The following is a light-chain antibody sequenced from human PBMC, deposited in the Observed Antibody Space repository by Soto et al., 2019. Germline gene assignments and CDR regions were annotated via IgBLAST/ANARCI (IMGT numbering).Light chain of an antibody. J-gene: IGKJ4*01. CDR1: QTISKY. CDR3: QQRSNWLVT. Sequence: EMVVTQSPAALSLPPGERATIFCKTSQTISKYLVWYQQKPGQAPRLLINNASNRATGIPARFHGSGSGTDFTLTVSSLEPEDCAVYYCQQRSNWLVTFGGGTRLESK. CDR2: NAS. V-gene: IGKV3-11*01.